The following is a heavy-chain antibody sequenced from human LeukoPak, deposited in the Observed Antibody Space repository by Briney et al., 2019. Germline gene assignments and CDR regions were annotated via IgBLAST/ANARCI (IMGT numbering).Heavy chain of an antibody. CDR1: GYTFTSHD. CDR2: MNPNSGYT. CDR3: ARGLAVAGKRYKGSSMDV. D-gene: IGHD6-19*01. Sequence: ASVKVSCKASGYTFTSHDINWVRQATGQGLEWMGWMNPNSGYTGYEQKFQGRVTMTRDTSTSTAYMELSSLRSEDTAVYYCARGLAVAGKRYKGSSMDVWGQGTTVTVSS. J-gene: IGHJ6*02. V-gene: IGHV1-8*01.